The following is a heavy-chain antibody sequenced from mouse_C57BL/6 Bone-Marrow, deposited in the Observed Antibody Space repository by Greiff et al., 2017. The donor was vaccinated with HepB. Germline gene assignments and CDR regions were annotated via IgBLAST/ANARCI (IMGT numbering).Heavy chain of an antibody. CDR1: GYTFTSYG. D-gene: IGHD2-3*01. J-gene: IGHJ3*01. Sequence: VQLQESGAELARPGASVKLSCKASGYTFTSYGISWVKQRTGQGLEWIGEIYPRSGNTYYNEKFKGKATLTADKSSSTAYMELRSLTSEDSAVYFCARGWLLPFAYWGQGTLVTVSA. V-gene: IGHV1-81*01. CDR3: ARGWLLPFAY. CDR2: IYPRSGNT.